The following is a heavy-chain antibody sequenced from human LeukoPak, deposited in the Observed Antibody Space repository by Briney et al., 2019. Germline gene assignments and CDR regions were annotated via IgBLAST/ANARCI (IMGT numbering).Heavy chain of an antibody. D-gene: IGHD4-17*01. V-gene: IGHV3-21*01. CDR1: GFTCRDYT. CDR2: ISSSSSYI. J-gene: IGHJ4*02. Sequence: GGSLRRSCAGSGFTCRDYTMNWVGQAPGKGLEWVSSISSSSSYIYYADSVKGRFTISRDNAKNSLYLQMNSLRAEDTTVYYCARGYGDHTCDYWGQGTLVTVSS. CDR3: ARGYGDHTCDY.